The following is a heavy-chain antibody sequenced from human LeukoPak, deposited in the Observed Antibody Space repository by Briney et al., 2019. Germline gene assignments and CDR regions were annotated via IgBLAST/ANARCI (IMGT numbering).Heavy chain of an antibody. J-gene: IGHJ6*02. CDR1: GGTFSSYA. CDR3: ASAYYGDYAGPYYYYYGMDV. CDR2: INPNSGGT. Sequence: ASVKVSCKASGGTFSSYAISWVRQAPGQGLEWMGWINPNSGGTNYAQKFQGRVTMTRDTSISTAYMELSRLRSDDTAVYYCASAYYGDYAGPYYYYYGMDVWGQGTTVTVSS. V-gene: IGHV1-2*02. D-gene: IGHD4-17*01.